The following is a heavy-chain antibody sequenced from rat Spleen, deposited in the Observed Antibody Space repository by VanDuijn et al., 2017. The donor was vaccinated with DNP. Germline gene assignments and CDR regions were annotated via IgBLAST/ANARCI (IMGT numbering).Heavy chain of an antibody. J-gene: IGHJ2*01. D-gene: IGHD3-8*01. CDR1: GFSLTNYG. CDR2: IWGDGNT. V-gene: IGHV2S75*01. CDR3: AREREPNKNPYYFDC. Sequence: QMQLKESGPVLVQASETLSLTCTVSGFSLTNYGVIWVRQSPGKGLEWMGIIWGDGNTDYNSALKSRLSINRDTSKSQVFLKMNSLQTGDTATYYCAREREPNKNPYYFDCWGQGVRVTVSS.